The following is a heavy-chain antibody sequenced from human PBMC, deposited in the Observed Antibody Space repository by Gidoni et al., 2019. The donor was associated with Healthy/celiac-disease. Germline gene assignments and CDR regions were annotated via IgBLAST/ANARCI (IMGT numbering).Heavy chain of an antibody. CDR1: GFTFSSSS. CDR2: ISSSSSYI. D-gene: IGHD3-3*01. J-gene: IGHJ4*02. CDR3: ASGITIFGVVISYYFDY. Sequence: EVQLVESGGGLVKPGGSLRLSCAASGFTFSSSSMNWVRQAPGKGLEWVSSISSSSSYIYYADSVKGRFTISRDNAKNSLYLQMNSLRAEDTAVYYCASGITIFGVVISYYFDYWGQGTLVTVSS. V-gene: IGHV3-21*01.